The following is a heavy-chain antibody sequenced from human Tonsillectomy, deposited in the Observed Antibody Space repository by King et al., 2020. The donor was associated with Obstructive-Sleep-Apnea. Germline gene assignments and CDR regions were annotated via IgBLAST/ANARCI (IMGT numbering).Heavy chain of an antibody. Sequence: QLVQSGGGVVQPGGSLRLSCAASGFTFSSYGMHWVRQAPGKGLEWVAFIRYDGTNKNYADSVKGRLTISRDNSKNTLYVQMNSLRAEDTAVYYCAKVSQVHTPKALHYYYGMDVWGQGTTVIVSS. D-gene: IGHD5-18*01. CDR2: IRYDGTNK. J-gene: IGHJ6*02. CDR1: GFTFSSYG. V-gene: IGHV3-30*02. CDR3: AKVSQVHTPKALHYYYGMDV.